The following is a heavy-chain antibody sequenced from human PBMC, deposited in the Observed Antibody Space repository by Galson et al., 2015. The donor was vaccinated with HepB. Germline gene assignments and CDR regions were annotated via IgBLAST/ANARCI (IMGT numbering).Heavy chain of an antibody. CDR3: ARERYSSGWDAFDI. CDR2: ISSNGGST. CDR1: GFTFSSYA. Sequence: SLRLSCAASGFTFSSYAMHWVRQAPGKGLEYVSAISSNGGSTYYANSVKGRFTISRDNSKNTLYLQMGNLRAEDMAVYYCARERYSSGWDAFDIWGQGTMVTVSS. V-gene: IGHV3-64*01. J-gene: IGHJ3*02. D-gene: IGHD6-19*01.